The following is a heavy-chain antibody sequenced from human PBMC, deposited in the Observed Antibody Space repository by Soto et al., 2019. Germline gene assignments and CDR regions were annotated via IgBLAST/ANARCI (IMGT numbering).Heavy chain of an antibody. V-gene: IGHV5-51*01. CDR1: GYSFTSYC. J-gene: IGHJ4*02. Sequence: ESLKISCKASGYSFTSYCIGWVRQMPGKGLEWMGIIYPGDSDTRYSPSFQGQVTISADKSISTAYLQWSSLKASDTAMYYCARHGYGYGGNSARGVDYWGQGTLVTAPQ. D-gene: IGHD4-17*01. CDR2: IYPGDSDT. CDR3: ARHGYGYGGNSARGVDY.